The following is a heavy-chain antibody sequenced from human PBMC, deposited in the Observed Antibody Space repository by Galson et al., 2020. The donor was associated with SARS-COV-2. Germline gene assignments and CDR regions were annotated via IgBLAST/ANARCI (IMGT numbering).Heavy chain of an antibody. CDR2: IIPIFGTA. CDR3: AQGGWITMVGGALTYFDY. D-gene: IGHD3-10*01. V-gene: IGHV1-69*13. Sequence: SVKVSCKASGGTFSSYAISRVRQAPGHGLEWMGGIIPIFGTANYAQKFQGRVTITADESTSTAYMEQSSLRSRDTSVYYCAQGGWITMVGGALTYFDYWGRGTLVTVSS. J-gene: IGHJ4*02. CDR1: GGTFSSYA.